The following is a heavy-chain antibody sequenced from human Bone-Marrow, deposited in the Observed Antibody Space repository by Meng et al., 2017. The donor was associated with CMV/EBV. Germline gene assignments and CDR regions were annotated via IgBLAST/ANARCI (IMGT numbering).Heavy chain of an antibody. CDR2: ISSSSSYI. J-gene: IGHJ3*02. CDR3: VGGSPRDAFDI. V-gene: IGHV3-21*01. D-gene: IGHD1-26*01. Sequence: GESLKISCAASGFTFSSYSMNWVRQAPGKGLEWVSSISSSSSYIYYADSVKGRFTISRDNAKNSLYLQMNSLRVEDTAVYYCVGGSPRDAFDIWGHGTMVTVSS. CDR1: GFTFSSYS.